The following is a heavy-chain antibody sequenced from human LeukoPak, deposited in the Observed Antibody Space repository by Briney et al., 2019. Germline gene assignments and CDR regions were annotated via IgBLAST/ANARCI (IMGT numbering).Heavy chain of an antibody. V-gene: IGHV3-30-3*01. CDR2: ISYDGSNK. CDR1: GFTFNSYG. J-gene: IGHJ6*02. CDR3: ARAGYSSGWYNGLDV. Sequence: PGGSLRLSCAASGFTFNSYGIHWVRQAPGKGLEWVAIISYDGSNKYYADSVKGRFTISRDTSKNTLYLQMNSLRAEDTAVYYCARAGYSSGWYNGLDVWGQGTTVTVSS. D-gene: IGHD6-19*01.